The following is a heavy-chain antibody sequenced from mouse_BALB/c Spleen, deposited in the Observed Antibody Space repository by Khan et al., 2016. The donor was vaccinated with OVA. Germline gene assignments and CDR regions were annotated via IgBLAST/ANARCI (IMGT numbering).Heavy chain of an antibody. CDR1: GFNIKDTY. CDR3: ATLYGNHFAC. V-gene: IGHV14-3*02. CDR2: IIPQNDDS. Sequence: VQLKQSGAELVKPAASVKLSCSASGFNIKDTYIHWMKQRPEQGLEWIGRIIPQNDDSKYSPTFQAQTTLTADTSSNTAYLQLTSLTSEDTAVDYCATLYGNHFACWGQGTLVSVSA. D-gene: IGHD2-1*01. J-gene: IGHJ3*01.